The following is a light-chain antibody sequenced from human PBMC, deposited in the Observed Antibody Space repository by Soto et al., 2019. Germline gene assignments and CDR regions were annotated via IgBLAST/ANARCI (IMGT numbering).Light chain of an antibody. V-gene: IGLV4-69*01. CDR3: QTWGTGTRYV. Sequence: QPVLTQSPSASASLGASVKLTCTLSSGHSSYAIAWHQQQPEKGPRYLMKLNSDGSHSKGDGIPDRFSGSSSGAERYLTISSLQSEDEADYYCQTWGTGTRYVFGTGTKVTVL. CDR2: LNSDGSH. CDR1: SGHSSYA. J-gene: IGLJ1*01.